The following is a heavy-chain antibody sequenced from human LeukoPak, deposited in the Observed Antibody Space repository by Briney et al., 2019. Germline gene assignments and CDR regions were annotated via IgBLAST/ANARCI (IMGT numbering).Heavy chain of an antibody. V-gene: IGHV1-8*01. Sequence: ASVKVSCKASGYTFTSYDINWVRQATGQGLEWMGWMNPNSGNTGYAQKFQGRVTMTRNTSISTAYMELSSLRSEDTAVYFCGTVDKRQWLGNHWFDPWGQGTLVTVSS. CDR1: GYTFTSYD. J-gene: IGHJ5*02. D-gene: IGHD5-12*01. CDR3: GTVDKRQWLGNHWFDP. CDR2: MNPNSGNT.